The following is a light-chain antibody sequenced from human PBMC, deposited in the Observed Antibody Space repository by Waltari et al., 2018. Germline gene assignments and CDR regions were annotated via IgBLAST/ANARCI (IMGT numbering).Light chain of an antibody. V-gene: IGLV2-14*03. CDR3: CSYRTINALDV. CDR2: DVS. Sequence: QSALTQPASVSGSPGQSITIPCTGTSSDIGAYNYISWYQQHPGKAPKLLIYDVSNRPSGVSNRFSGSKSGNTASLTISGLQAEDEADYYRCSYRTINALDVFGGGTKVTVL. J-gene: IGLJ6*01. CDR1: SSDIGAYNY.